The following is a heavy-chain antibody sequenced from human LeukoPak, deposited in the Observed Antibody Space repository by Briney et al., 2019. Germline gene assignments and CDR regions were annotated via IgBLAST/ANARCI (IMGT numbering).Heavy chain of an antibody. D-gene: IGHD2-21*02. CDR1: GFTFSDHY. CDR2: TRNKANSYTT. J-gene: IGHJ4*02. CDR3: ARVVAYCGGDCPYYFDY. Sequence: GGSLRLSCAASGFTFSDHYMDWVRQAPGKGLEWVGRTRNKANSYTTEYAASVKGRFTISREDSKNSLYLQMNSLKTDDTAVYYCARVVAYCGGDCPYYFDYWGQGTLVTVSS. V-gene: IGHV3-72*01.